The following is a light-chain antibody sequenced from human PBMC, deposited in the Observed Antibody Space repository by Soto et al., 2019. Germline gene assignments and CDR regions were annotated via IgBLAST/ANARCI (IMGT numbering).Light chain of an antibody. CDR3: QQRNRWPPVT. Sequence: ESVLTQSPATLSLSPGERATLSCRASPSVSNSLAWYQHKPGQAPRLLIYDASNRATGVPTRFSGSGSGTEFTLTISSLEPEDVAVYYCQQRNRWPPVTFGGGTRVEIK. CDR2: DAS. V-gene: IGKV3-11*01. CDR1: PSVSNS. J-gene: IGKJ4*01.